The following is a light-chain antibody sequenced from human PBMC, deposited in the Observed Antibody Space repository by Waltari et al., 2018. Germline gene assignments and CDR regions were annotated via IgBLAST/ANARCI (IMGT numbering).Light chain of an antibody. CDR2: LAT. CDR1: QSLLSSSNNKNY. J-gene: IGKJ4*01. V-gene: IGKV4-1*01. CDR3: QQYYTSPLT. Sequence: IVMTQSPDSLGVSLGERATINCRSSQSLLSSSNNKNYLAWYQQKPGHPPRLLMYLATLRESGVPDRFSGSRSATDFTLTISSLQAEDVAVYYCQQYYTSPLTFGGGTKVEIK.